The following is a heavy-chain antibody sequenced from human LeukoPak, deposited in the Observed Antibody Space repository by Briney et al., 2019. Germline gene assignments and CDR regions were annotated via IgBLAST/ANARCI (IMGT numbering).Heavy chain of an antibody. CDR1: GYTFTGYY. CDR3: ARTAPYSSSWYANWFYP. Sequence: ASVKVSCKASGYTFTGYYMHWVRQAPGQGLEWMGWINPNSGGTNYAQKFQGRVTMTRDTSISTAYMELSRLRSDDTAVYYCARTAPYSSSWYANWFYPWGQGTLVTVSS. CDR2: INPNSGGT. J-gene: IGHJ5*02. D-gene: IGHD6-13*01. V-gene: IGHV1-2*02.